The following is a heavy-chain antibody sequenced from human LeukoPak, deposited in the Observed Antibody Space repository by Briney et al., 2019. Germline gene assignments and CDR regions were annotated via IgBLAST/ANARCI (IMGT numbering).Heavy chain of an antibody. CDR1: GGSFSDYY. CDR3: ARGGAPFDY. V-gene: IGHV4-34*01. Sequence: SETLSLTSAVYGGSFSDYYWSWSRQPPGKGLEWIGEINHSGGTNYNPSLKSRVTIPVDTSKNQFSLKLSSVTAAATAVYYCARGGAPFDYWGQGTLVTVSS. J-gene: IGHJ4*02. D-gene: IGHD3-10*01. CDR2: INHSGGT.